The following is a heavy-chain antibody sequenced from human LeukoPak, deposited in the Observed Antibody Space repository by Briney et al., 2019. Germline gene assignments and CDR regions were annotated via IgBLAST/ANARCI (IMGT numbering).Heavy chain of an antibody. CDR3: ARAGRTRAAAGTQEYFQH. D-gene: IGHD6-13*01. V-gene: IGHV1-2*02. J-gene: IGHJ1*01. Sequence: WASVKVSCKASGYTFTGYYMHWVRQAPGQGLEWMGWINPNSGGTNYAQKFQGRVTMTRDTSISTAYMELSRLRSDDTAVYYCARAGRTRAAAGTQEYFQHWGQGTLVTVSS. CDR2: INPNSGGT. CDR1: GYTFTGYY.